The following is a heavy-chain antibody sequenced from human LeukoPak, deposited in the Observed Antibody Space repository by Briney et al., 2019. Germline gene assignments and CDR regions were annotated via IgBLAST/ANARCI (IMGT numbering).Heavy chain of an antibody. CDR1: GFTFSSYA. CDR2: ISSSGGST. Sequence: GGSLRLSCAASGFTFSSYAMSWVSQAPGKGLEWVSAISSSGGSTYYADSVKGRFTISRDNSKNTLYLQMNSLRAEDTAVYYCAKDHYDYVWGSYRADYWGQGTLVTVSS. V-gene: IGHV3-23*01. J-gene: IGHJ4*02. CDR3: AKDHYDYVWGSYRADY. D-gene: IGHD3-16*02.